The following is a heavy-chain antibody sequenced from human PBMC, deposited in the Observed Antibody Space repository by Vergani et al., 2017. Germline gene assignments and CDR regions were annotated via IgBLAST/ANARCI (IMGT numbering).Heavy chain of an antibody. CDR3: TRHWAGVAANNWFDP. Sequence: QVQLQESGPGLVKPSETLSLTCTVSNDSVSNTFYYWGWIRQTPGKGLEWIGSIYYSGSTYYNPSLESRVTMSLDTSKSQFSLKLSSVTAADTAVYYCTRHWAGVAANNWFDPWGQGTLVTVSS. J-gene: IGHJ5*02. CDR1: NDSVSNTFYY. V-gene: IGHV4-39*01. D-gene: IGHD2-21*02. CDR2: IYYSGST.